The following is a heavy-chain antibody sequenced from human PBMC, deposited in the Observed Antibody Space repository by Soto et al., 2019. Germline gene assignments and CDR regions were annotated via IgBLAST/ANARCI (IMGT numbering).Heavy chain of an antibody. D-gene: IGHD5-12*01. J-gene: IGHJ3*02. CDR2: INHSGST. CDR3: ARPRGYSYAFDI. Sequence: QVQLQQWGAGLLKPSETLSLTCAVYGGSFSGYYWSWIRQPPGKGLEWIGEINHSGSTNYNPSLKSRVTLSVDTSKNQFSLKLSSVTAADTAVYYCARPRGYSYAFDIWGQGTMVTVSS. V-gene: IGHV4-34*01. CDR1: GGSFSGYY.